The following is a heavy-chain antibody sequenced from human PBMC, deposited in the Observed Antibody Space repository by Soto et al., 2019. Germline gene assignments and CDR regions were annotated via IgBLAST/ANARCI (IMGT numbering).Heavy chain of an antibody. V-gene: IGHV3-48*03. CDR2: ISSSGSTI. CDR1: GFTFSSYE. CDR3: ARLAAAGKHPYYYYGMDV. D-gene: IGHD6-13*01. J-gene: IGHJ6*02. Sequence: TGGSLRLSCAASGFTFSSYEMNWVRQAPGKGLEWVSYISSSGSTIYYADSVKGRFTISRDNAKNSLYLQMNSLRAEDTAVYYCARLAAAGKHPYYYYGMDVWGQGTTVTVSS.